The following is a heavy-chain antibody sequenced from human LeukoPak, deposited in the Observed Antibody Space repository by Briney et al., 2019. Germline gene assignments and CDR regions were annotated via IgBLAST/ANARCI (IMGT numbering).Heavy chain of an antibody. J-gene: IGHJ5*02. D-gene: IGHD2-21*02. CDR1: GYTFTSYY. CDR3: ARTLTLPNWFDP. Sequence: GASVKVSCKASGYTFTSYYMHWVRQAPGQGLEWMGIINPSGGSTSYAQKFQGRVTMTTDTSTSTAYMELSSLRSEDTAVYYCARTLTLPNWFDPWGQGTLVTVSS. V-gene: IGHV1-46*01. CDR2: INPSGGST.